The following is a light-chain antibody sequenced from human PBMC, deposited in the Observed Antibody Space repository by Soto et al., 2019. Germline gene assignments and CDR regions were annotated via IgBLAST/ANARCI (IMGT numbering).Light chain of an antibody. CDR3: QQYNNWPLKT. Sequence: EIVMTQSPATLSVSPGERATLSCRASQSVSSNLAWYQQKPGQAPRLLIYGASTRAPGIPARFSGSGSGTEFTLTISSLQSEDFAVYSCQQYNNWPLKTFGQGTKLEIK. CDR2: GAS. V-gene: IGKV3-15*01. J-gene: IGKJ2*01. CDR1: QSVSSN.